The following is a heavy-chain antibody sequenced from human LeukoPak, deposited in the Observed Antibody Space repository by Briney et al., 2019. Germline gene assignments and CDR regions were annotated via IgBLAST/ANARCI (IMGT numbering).Heavy chain of an antibody. J-gene: IGHJ3*01. CDR2: VSYDGTFK. Sequence: GRSLRLSCTASGFNFSNFGMHWVRQAPGKGLEWVSIVSYDGTFKDYADSVKGRFTISRDSSKNTLSLQMDSLRRDDTGIYYCAKDAPEGDDAFDAWGQGSMVIVSS. CDR1: GFNFSNFG. D-gene: IGHD3-16*01. CDR3: AKDAPEGDDAFDA. V-gene: IGHV3-30*18.